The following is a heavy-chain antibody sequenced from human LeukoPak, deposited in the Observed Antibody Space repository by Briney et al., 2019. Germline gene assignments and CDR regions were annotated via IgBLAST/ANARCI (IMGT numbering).Heavy chain of an antibody. Sequence: GGSLRLSCAASGFTFSNAWMSWVRQAPGKGLEWVDRIKSKTDGGTTDYAAPVKGRFTISRDDSKNTLYLQMNSLKTEDTAVYYCTTTMMQYYYDSSGYYGFDYWGQGTLVTVSS. J-gene: IGHJ4*02. V-gene: IGHV3-15*01. CDR1: GFTFSNAW. CDR3: TTTMMQYYYDSSGYYGFDY. D-gene: IGHD3-22*01. CDR2: IKSKTDGGTT.